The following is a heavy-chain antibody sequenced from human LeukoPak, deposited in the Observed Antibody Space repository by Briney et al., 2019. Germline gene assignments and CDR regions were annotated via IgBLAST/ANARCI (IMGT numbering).Heavy chain of an antibody. J-gene: IGHJ3*02. CDR2: IYTSGST. CDR3: ARDSSSGWYLAFDI. Sequence: SQTLSLTCAVSGGSISSYYWSWIRQPAGKGLEWIGRIYTSGSTNYNPSLKSRVTMSVDTSKNQFSLKLSSVTAADTAVYYCARDSSSGWYLAFDIWGQGTMVTASS. D-gene: IGHD6-19*01. CDR1: GGSISSYY. V-gene: IGHV4-4*07.